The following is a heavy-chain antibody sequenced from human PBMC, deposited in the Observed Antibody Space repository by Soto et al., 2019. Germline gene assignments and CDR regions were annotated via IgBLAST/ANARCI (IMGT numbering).Heavy chain of an antibody. CDR1: GFTFSSYG. CDR2: ISYDGSNK. D-gene: IGHD5-12*01. Sequence: PVGSLRLSGAASGFTFSSYGMHWVRQAPGKGLEWVAVISYDGSNKYYADSVKGRFTISRDNSKNTLYLQMNSLRAEDTAVYYCAKRRDGYNYFDYWGQGTLVTVSS. CDR3: AKRRDGYNYFDY. J-gene: IGHJ4*02. V-gene: IGHV3-30*18.